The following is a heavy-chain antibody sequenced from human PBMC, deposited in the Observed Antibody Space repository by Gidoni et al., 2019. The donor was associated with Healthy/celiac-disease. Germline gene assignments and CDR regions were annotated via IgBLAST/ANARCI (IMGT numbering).Heavy chain of an antibody. Sequence: EVQLLASGGGLVQPGGSLRLSCAASGFTFSSYAMSWVRQAPGKGLEGVSAISGSGGSTYYADSVKGRFTISRDNSKNTLYLQMNSLRAEDTAVYYCAKGLTADDAFDIWGQGTMVTVSS. V-gene: IGHV3-23*01. J-gene: IGHJ3*02. CDR3: AKGLTADDAFDI. D-gene: IGHD2-21*02. CDR2: ISGSGGST. CDR1: GFTFSSYA.